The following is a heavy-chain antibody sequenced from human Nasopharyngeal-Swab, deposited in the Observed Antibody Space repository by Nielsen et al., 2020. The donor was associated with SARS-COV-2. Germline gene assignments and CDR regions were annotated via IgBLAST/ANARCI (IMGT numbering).Heavy chain of an antibody. V-gene: IGHV4-31*02. D-gene: IGHD3-3*01. Sequence: WIRQPPGKGLEWIGYTYYSGSTYYNPSLKSRVTISVDTSKNQFSLKLSSVTAADTAVYYCARDWILRGWSTYYYYGMDVWGQGTTVTVSS. CDR2: TYYSGST. CDR3: ARDWILRGWSTYYYYGMDV. J-gene: IGHJ6*02.